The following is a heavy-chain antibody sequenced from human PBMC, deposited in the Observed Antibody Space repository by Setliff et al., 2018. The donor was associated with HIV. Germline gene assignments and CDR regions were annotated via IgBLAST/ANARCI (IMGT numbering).Heavy chain of an antibody. CDR1: GFTFSNYDM. CDR3: ARVSVFGSAMARGGYFDY. V-gene: IGHV4-4*02. J-gene: IGHJ4*02. CDR2: IYHTGSS. Sequence: GSLRLSCAASGFTFSNYDMHWVRQPPGKGLEWIGEIYHTGSSNYNPSLKSRVTISVDKSKNQFSLKLSSVTAADTAVYYCARVSVFGSAMARGGYFDYWGQGTPVTVSS. D-gene: IGHD5-18*01.